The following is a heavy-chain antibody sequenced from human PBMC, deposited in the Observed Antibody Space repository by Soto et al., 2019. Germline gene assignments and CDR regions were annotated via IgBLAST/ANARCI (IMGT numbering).Heavy chain of an antibody. CDR3: ARDQTGVWGSYRYFYFDY. Sequence: QSQTLSLTCAISGDSVSSNSAAWNWIRQSPSRGLEWLGRTYYRSKWYNDYAVSVKSRITINPDTSKNQFSLQLNSVTPEDTAVYYCARDQTGVWGSYRYFYFDYWGQGTLVTVSS. CDR2: TYYRSKWYN. J-gene: IGHJ4*02. V-gene: IGHV6-1*01. D-gene: IGHD3-16*02. CDR1: GDSVSSNSAA.